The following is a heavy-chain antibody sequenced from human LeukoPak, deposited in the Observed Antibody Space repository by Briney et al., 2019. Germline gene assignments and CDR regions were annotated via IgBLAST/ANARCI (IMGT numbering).Heavy chain of an antibody. CDR1: RFTFSIYG. V-gene: IGHV3-30*02. D-gene: IGHD6-13*01. J-gene: IGHJ4*02. CDR3: AKGAGYSSNWNFDY. CDR2: IRSDGSIK. Sequence: GGSLRLSCAASRFTFSIYGMHWVRQAPGKGLEWVAFIRSDGSIKYYADSVKGRFTISRDNSKNTLYLQMNSLRAEDTAGYYCAKGAGYSSNWNFDYWGQGTLVTVSS.